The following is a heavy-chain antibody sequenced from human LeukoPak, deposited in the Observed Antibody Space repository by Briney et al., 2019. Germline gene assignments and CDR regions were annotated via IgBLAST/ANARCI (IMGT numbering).Heavy chain of an antibody. Sequence: SETLSLTCTVSAGSISSSNYYWGWIRQPPGKGLEWIGSIYYSGRTYYNPSLQSRVTISVNTSKKQFSLKLSSVTAADTAVYYCARGRPDGSGSYYKFDPWGQGTLVTVSS. V-gene: IGHV4-39*01. CDR3: ARGRPDGSGSYYKFDP. J-gene: IGHJ5*02. CDR1: AGSISSSNYY. CDR2: IYYSGRT. D-gene: IGHD3-10*01.